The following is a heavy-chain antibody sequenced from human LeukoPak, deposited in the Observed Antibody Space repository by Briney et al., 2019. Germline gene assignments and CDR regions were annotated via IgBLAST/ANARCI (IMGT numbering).Heavy chain of an antibody. CDR2: IVVGSGNT. Sequence: SVKVSCKASGYTFTSYGISWVRQAPGQGLEWIGWIVVGSGNTNYAQKFQERVTITRDMSTSTAYMELSSLRSEDTAVYYCAAGVYDSSGYYNYLSAEYFQHWGQGTLVTVSS. J-gene: IGHJ1*01. D-gene: IGHD3-22*01. V-gene: IGHV1-58*02. CDR1: GYTFTSYG. CDR3: AAGVYDSSGYYNYLSAEYFQH.